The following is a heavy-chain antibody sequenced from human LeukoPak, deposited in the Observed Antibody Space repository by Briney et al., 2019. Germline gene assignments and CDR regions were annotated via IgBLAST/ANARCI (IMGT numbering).Heavy chain of an antibody. CDR1: GFTFSSYW. Sequence: GGSLRLSCAASGFTFSSYWMSWVRQAPGKGLEWVANIKQDGSEKYYVDSVKGRFTISRDNAKNSLYLQMNSLRAEDTAVYYCARDLRYGGNFPTGHWGQGTLVTVSS. J-gene: IGHJ4*02. D-gene: IGHD4-23*01. V-gene: IGHV3-7*01. CDR3: ARDLRYGGNFPTGH. CDR2: IKQDGSEK.